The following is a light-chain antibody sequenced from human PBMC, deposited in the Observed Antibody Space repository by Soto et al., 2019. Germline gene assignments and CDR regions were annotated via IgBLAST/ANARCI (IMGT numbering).Light chain of an antibody. V-gene: IGKV3-20*01. CDR2: GAS. CDR3: QQYGLSPWT. Sequence: DIVLTQSPGTLSSSPGERATLSCRASQSISSSYLAWYQQRPGQAPRLLIYGASSRATGIPDRFSGSGSGTDFTLTISRLEPEDFAVYSCQQYGLSPWTFGQGTKVEI. J-gene: IGKJ1*01. CDR1: QSISSSY.